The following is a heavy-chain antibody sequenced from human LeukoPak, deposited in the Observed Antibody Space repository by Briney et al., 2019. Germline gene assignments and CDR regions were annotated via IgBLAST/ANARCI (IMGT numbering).Heavy chain of an antibody. CDR2: INPNSGGT. CDR3: ARDRGSSDY. Sequence: ASVKVSCNAFGHTFTAYETHRVPQAPGQGLEWMGWINPNSGGTNYAQKFQGRVTMTRDTSISTAYMELSRLRSDDTAVYYCARDRGSSDYWGQGTLVTVSS. D-gene: IGHD2-15*01. CDR1: GHTFTAYE. V-gene: IGHV1-2*02. J-gene: IGHJ4*02.